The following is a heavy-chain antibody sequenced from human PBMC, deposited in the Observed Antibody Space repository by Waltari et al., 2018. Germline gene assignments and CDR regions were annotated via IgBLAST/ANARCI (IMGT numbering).Heavy chain of an antibody. D-gene: IGHD2-15*01. Sequence: QVQLQESGPGLVKPSETLSLTCAVSGYSISSGYYWGGIRQPPGKGLEWIGSIYHSGSTYYHPSLKSRVTISVDTSKNQFSLKLSSVTAADTAVYYCARPCSGGSCWGDAFDIWGQGTMVTVSS. V-gene: IGHV4-38-2*01. CDR2: IYHSGST. J-gene: IGHJ3*02. CDR3: ARPCSGGSCWGDAFDI. CDR1: GYSISSGYY.